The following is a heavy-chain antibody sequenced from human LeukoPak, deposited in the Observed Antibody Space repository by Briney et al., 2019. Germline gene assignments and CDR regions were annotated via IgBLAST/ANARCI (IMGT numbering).Heavy chain of an antibody. V-gene: IGHV1-2*02. CDR2: VNPNSGGT. J-gene: IGHJ3*02. CDR1: GYTFTDYY. CDR3: ARDRDIVAAGGADI. D-gene: IGHD5-12*01. Sequence: ASVKVSCKASGYTFTDYYIHWVRQAPGQGLEWMGWVNPNSGGTTYAQKFQGRVTMTRDTSISTAYMELSSLRSEDTAVYYCARDRDIVAAGGADIWGQGTMVTVSS.